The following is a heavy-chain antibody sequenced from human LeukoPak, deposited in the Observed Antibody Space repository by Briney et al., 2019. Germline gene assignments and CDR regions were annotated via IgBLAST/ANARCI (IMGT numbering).Heavy chain of an antibody. CDR2: IYYSGST. D-gene: IGHD7-27*01. J-gene: IGHJ4*02. Sequence: SETLSLTCTVSGGSISSYYWSWIRQPPGKGLEWIGYIYYSGSTNYNPSLKSRVTISVDTSKNQFSLKLSSVTAADTAVYYCARGGITGVLDYWGQGTLVTVSS. V-gene: IGHV4-59*01. CDR1: GGSISSYY. CDR3: ARGGITGVLDY.